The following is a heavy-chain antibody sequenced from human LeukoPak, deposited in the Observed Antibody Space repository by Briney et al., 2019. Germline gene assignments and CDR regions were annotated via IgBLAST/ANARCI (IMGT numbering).Heavy chain of an antibody. CDR2: IYTSGST. D-gene: IGHD3-9*01. CDR1: GGSISSYY. Sequence: PSQTLSLTCPVSGGSISSYYWSWIRQPAGKGLEWIGRIYTSGSTNYNPSLKSRVTMTVDTSKNQFSLKLSSVTAADTAVYYCARDLLIRGWLFDAFDIWGQGTMVTVSS. J-gene: IGHJ3*02. CDR3: ARDLLIRGWLFDAFDI. V-gene: IGHV4-4*07.